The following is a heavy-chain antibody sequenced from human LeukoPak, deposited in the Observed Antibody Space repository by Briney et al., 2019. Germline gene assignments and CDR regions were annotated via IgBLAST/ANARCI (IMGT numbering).Heavy chain of an antibody. Sequence: ASVKVSCKASGGTFSSYAISWARQAPGQGLEWMGWINPNSGGTNYAQKFQGRVTMTRDTSISTAYMELSRLRSDDTAVYYCARDAGQPYDFWSGLVFWFDPWGQGTLVTVSS. CDR2: INPNSGGT. CDR1: GGTFSSYA. J-gene: IGHJ5*02. D-gene: IGHD3-3*01. V-gene: IGHV1-2*02. CDR3: ARDAGQPYDFWSGLVFWFDP.